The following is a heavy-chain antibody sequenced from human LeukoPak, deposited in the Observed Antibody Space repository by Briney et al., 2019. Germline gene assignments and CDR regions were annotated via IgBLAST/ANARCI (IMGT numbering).Heavy chain of an antibody. CDR3: AREQLSHFDY. J-gene: IGHJ4*02. CDR2: IYHSGST. Sequence: SETLSLTCAVSGGSISSSNWWSWVRQPPGKGLEWIGEIYHSGSTNYSPSLKSRVTIPVDKSKNQISLNLSSVTAADPAVYYCAREQLSHFDYWGQGTLVAVSS. D-gene: IGHD1-1*01. CDR1: GGSISSSNW. V-gene: IGHV4-4*02.